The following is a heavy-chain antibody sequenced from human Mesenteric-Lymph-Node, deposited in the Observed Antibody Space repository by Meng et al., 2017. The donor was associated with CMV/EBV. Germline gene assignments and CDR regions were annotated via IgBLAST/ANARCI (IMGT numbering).Heavy chain of an antibody. CDR2: IKEDGSEK. Sequence: GESLKISCAASGFTIGSYWMNWVRQAPGKGLECVANIKEDGSEKCYVDSVKGPFTFSRDKARNSLNLQMSSLKVEDTAVYSCARVAPFLGDILTGRYYYYYGMDVWGQGTTVTVSS. D-gene: IGHD3-9*01. J-gene: IGHJ6*02. V-gene: IGHV3-7*01. CDR3: ARVAPFLGDILTGRYYYYYGMDV. CDR1: GFTIGSYW.